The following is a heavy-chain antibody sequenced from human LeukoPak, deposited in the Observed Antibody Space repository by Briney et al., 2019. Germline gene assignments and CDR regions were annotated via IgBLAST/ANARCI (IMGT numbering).Heavy chain of an antibody. J-gene: IGHJ6*02. V-gene: IGHV3-23*01. D-gene: IGHD1-26*01. CDR3: ARDVGKHYYYYGMDV. Sequence: GGSLRLSCAASGFTFSSYAMSWVRQAPGKGLEWVSSVSSNGGSTYYADSVKGRFTISRDNSKNTLYLQMNSLRAEDTAVYYCARDVGKHYYYYGMDVWGQGTTVTVSS. CDR2: VSSNGGST. CDR1: GFTFSSYA.